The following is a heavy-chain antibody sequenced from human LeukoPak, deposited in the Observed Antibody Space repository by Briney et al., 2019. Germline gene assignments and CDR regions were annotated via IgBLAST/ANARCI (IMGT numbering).Heavy chain of an antibody. J-gene: IGHJ5*02. CDR1: GFTLRTSA. Sequence: PGGSLRLSCEASGFTLRTSAMFWVRQAPGNGLEYVSSISGDGGTISYANSVRARFTVSRDNSKNRLFLQMGSLRPDDAAVYYCARGRQDYNNGFDPWGQGTLVTVSP. D-gene: IGHD4-11*01. V-gene: IGHV3-64*01. CDR2: ISGDGGTI. CDR3: ARGRQDYNNGFDP.